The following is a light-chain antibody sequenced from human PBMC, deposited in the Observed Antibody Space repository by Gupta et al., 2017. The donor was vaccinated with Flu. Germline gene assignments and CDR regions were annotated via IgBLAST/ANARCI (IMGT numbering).Light chain of an antibody. CDR1: QSLTNNY. V-gene: IGKV3-20*01. Sequence: PGTLSLSPGETATLSCRASQSLTNNYLAWYQQKPGQPLRLLIYDGSSRATGIPDRFSGSGSGTDFTLIISRLEPEDFAVYYCQQYVNSRTFGQGTKVEIK. CDR2: DGS. CDR3: QQYVNSRT. J-gene: IGKJ1*01.